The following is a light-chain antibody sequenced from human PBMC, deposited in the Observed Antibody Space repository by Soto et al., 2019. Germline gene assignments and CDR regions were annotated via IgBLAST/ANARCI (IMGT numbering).Light chain of an antibody. CDR1: QDVYTF. J-gene: IGKJ1*01. CDR3: QHYNKAPWT. CDR2: DAS. V-gene: IGKV1-27*01. Sequence: VQMTQSPSSLSASVGDRVTITCRASQDVYTFLAWYRQRPGRAPELLIYDASTLQAGVPSRFSGDGFGTHFIITISSLQPEDVATYYCQHYNKAPWTFGQGTKV.